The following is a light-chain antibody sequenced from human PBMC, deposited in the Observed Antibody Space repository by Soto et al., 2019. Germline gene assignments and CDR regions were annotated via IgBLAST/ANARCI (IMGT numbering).Light chain of an antibody. CDR1: QDNSNH. CDR3: QQYDDLPLT. J-gene: IGKJ4*01. V-gene: IGKV1-33*01. CDR2: DAS. Sequence: IQMTQSPSSLSASVGDRITITCQASQDNSNHLNRYQQKPGKASNLLIYDASKLGTGVPSRLSGSGSGTDFSFTIISLQPEDIATYYCQQYDDLPLTFGGGTKVE.